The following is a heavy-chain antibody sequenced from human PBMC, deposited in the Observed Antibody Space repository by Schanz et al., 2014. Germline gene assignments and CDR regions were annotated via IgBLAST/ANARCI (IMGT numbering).Heavy chain of an antibody. V-gene: IGHV4-31*03. Sequence: QVQLQESRPGLVKPSQTLSLTCTVSGGSVSSGGDYWSWIRQHPGKGLEWIGFISYSGSTYYNPSLKSRVTISIDTSKNQFYLNLSSATAADTAVYYCARDRGHGDLPGDIWGQGTMVTVSS. J-gene: IGHJ3*02. CDR3: ARDRGHGDLPGDI. CDR1: GGSVSSGGDY. D-gene: IGHD4-17*01. CDR2: ISYSGST.